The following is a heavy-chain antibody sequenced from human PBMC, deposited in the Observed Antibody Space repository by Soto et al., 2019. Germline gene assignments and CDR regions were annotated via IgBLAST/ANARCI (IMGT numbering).Heavy chain of an antibody. CDR2: ISAYNGNT. Sequence: QVQLVQSGGEVKKPGASVKVSCKTSGYSFTTYGISWVRQAPGQGLEWMGWISAYNGNTNYAQKLQDRVTMTTDTSTSTAYMELRSLRTDDTAVYYCAREGPAPYYYDGMYGSGSGSRVTVSS. J-gene: IGHJ6*04. CDR3: AREGPAPYYYDGMYG. V-gene: IGHV1-18*01. CDR1: GYSFTTYG.